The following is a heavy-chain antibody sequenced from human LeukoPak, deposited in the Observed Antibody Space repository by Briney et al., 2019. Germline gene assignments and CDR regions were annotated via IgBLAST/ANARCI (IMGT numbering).Heavy chain of an antibody. CDR1: GGSISSGSYY. J-gene: IGHJ3*02. Sequence: SETLSLTCTVSGGSISSGSYYWSWIRQPAGKGLEWIGRIYTSGSTNYNPSLKSRVTISVDTSKNQFSLKLSSVTAADTAVYYCARENPLDTFDIWGQGTMVTVSS. CDR2: IYTSGST. V-gene: IGHV4-61*02. CDR3: ARENPLDTFDI.